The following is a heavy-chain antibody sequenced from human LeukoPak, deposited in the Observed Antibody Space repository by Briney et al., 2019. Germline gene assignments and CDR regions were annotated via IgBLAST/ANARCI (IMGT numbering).Heavy chain of an antibody. CDR3: ARDPPVLRYFDWLPQRVAFDV. CDR2: IGTSSANT. Sequence: PGGSLRLSCAASGFTFSSFALSWIRQAPGKGLEWVSAIGTSSANTYYADSVKGRFTISRDNSQNTLYLQINNLRAEDTAVYYCARDPPVLRYFDWLPQRVAFDVWGQGTMVTVSS. J-gene: IGHJ3*01. CDR1: GFTFSSFA. V-gene: IGHV3-23*01. D-gene: IGHD3-9*01.